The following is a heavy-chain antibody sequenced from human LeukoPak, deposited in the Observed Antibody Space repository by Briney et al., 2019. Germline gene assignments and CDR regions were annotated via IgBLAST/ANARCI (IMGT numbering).Heavy chain of an antibody. CDR3: ASVSSSGWLGDAFDI. CDR1: GYTFSNYA. J-gene: IGHJ3*02. D-gene: IGHD6-19*01. CDR2: INAGNGHT. V-gene: IGHV1-3*01. Sequence: ASVKVSCKASGYTFSNYAIHWVRQAPGQRFEWMGWINAGNGHTKYSQNFQGRVTITRDSSASTAYMELSSLTSEDTAVYYCASVSSSGWLGDAFDIWGQGTMVTVSS.